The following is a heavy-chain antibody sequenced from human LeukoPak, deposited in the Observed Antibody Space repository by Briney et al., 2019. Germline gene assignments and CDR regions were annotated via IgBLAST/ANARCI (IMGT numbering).Heavy chain of an antibody. Sequence: SETLSLTCTVSGGSISSYYWSWIRQPPGKGLEWIGYIYYSGSTNYNPSLKSRVTISVDTSKNQFSLKLSSVTAADTAVYYCARADSSSWYNPFDYWGQGTLVTVSS. CDR3: ARADSSSWYNPFDY. CDR2: IYYSGST. CDR1: GGSISSYY. J-gene: IGHJ4*02. V-gene: IGHV4-59*01. D-gene: IGHD6-13*01.